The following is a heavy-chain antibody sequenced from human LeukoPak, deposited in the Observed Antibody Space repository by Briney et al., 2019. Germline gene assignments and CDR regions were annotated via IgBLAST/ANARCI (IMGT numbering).Heavy chain of an antibody. J-gene: IGHJ4*02. CDR1: GGSISSGDYY. CDR3: GRDRSSYSSSWYFDY. D-gene: IGHD6-13*01. Sequence: PSETLSLTCTVSGGSISSGDYYWSWIRQPPGKGLEWIGYIYYSGSTYYNPSLKSRVTISVDTSKNQFSLKLSSVTAADTAVYYCGRDRSSYSSSWYFDYWGQGTLVTVSS. V-gene: IGHV4-30-4*08. CDR2: IYYSGST.